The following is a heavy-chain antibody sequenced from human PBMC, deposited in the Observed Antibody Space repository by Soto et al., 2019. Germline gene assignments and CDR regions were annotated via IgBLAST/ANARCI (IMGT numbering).Heavy chain of an antibody. V-gene: IGHV4-34*01. CDR2: VNYSGRP. Sequence: SEPLALTCGISGGSFGGYYWIWFRQPPGKGLEWIGEVNYSGRPNYNPSLKSRVTVSLDMTNNSFSLTLNSVTAADTAFSYWTRGGGPSSSYCWCGSWGQGHRVT. J-gene: IGHJ5*01. CDR3: TRGGGPSSSYCWCGS. D-gene: IGHD6-13*01. CDR1: GGSFGGYY.